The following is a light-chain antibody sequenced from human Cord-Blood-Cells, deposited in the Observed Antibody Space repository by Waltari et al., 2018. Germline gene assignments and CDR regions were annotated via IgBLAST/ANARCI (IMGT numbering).Light chain of an antibody. J-gene: IGLJ2*01. CDR1: SSDVGSYNL. Sequence: QSALTQPASVSGSPGQSITISCTGTSSDVGSYNLVSWYQQHPGKAPKLMIYEGSKRPSGVSNPFSGSMSGNAASLTISGLQAEDEADYYCCSYAGSSTLVFGGGTKLTVL. CDR3: CSYAGSSTLV. V-gene: IGLV2-23*01. CDR2: EGS.